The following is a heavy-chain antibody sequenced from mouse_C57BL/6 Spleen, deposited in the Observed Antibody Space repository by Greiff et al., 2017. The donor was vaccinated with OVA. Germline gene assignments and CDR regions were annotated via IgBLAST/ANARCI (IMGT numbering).Heavy chain of an antibody. J-gene: IGHJ2*01. D-gene: IGHD2-2*01. CDR3: ARSRGYDPFDY. CDR1: GYTFTSYW. Sequence: QVQLQQPGAELVMPGASVKLSCKASGYTFTSYWMHWVKQRPGQGLEWIGEIDPSDSYTNYNQKFKGKSTLTVDKSSSTAYMQLSSLTSEDSAVYYCARSRGYDPFDYWGQGTTLTVSS. V-gene: IGHV1-69*01. CDR2: IDPSDSYT.